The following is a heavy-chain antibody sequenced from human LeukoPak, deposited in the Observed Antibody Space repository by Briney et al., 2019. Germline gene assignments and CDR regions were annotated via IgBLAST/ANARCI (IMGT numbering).Heavy chain of an antibody. V-gene: IGHV4-4*02. CDR3: ARETYYYDSSGYSFDY. J-gene: IGHJ4*02. CDR1: GVSISSSNW. D-gene: IGHD3-22*01. Sequence: SETLSLTCAVSGVSISSSNWWSWVRQPPGQGLEWIGEIYHSGSTNYNPSLKSRVTISVDKSKNQFSLKLSSVTAADTAVYYCARETYYYDSSGYSFDYWGQGTLVTVSS. CDR2: IYHSGST.